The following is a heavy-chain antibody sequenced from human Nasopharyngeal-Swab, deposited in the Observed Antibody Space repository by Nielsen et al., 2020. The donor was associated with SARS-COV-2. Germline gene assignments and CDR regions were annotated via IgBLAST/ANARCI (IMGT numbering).Heavy chain of an antibody. D-gene: IGHD5-24*01. V-gene: IGHV5-51*01. CDR3: ARRAARDGYNYEVDP. J-gene: IGHJ5*02. CDR1: GYSFTSYW. Sequence: GESLKISCKGSGYSFTSYWIGWVRQMPGKGLEWMGIIYPGDSDTRYSPSFQGQVTISADKSISTAYLQWSRLRASDTAMYFCARRAARDGYNYEVDPWGQGTLVTVSS. CDR2: IYPGDSDT.